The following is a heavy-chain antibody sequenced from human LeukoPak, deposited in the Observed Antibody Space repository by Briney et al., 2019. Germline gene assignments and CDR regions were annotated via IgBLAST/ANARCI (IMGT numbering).Heavy chain of an antibody. Sequence: PSETLSLTCTVSGGSISSGGYYWSWIRQPPGKGLEWIGYIYYSGSTNYNPFLKSRVTISVDMSKNQFSLKLSSVTAADTAVYYCARDGKEPNAFDIWGQGTMVTVSS. CDR3: ARDGKEPNAFDI. CDR1: GGSISSGGYY. D-gene: IGHD1-14*01. J-gene: IGHJ3*02. CDR2: IYYSGST. V-gene: IGHV4-61*08.